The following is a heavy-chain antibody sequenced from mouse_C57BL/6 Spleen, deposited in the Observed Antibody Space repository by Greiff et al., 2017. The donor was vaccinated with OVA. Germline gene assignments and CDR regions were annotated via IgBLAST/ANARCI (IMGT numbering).Heavy chain of an antibody. Sequence: QVQLQQPGAELVMPGASVKLSCKASGYTFTSYWMHWVKQRPGQGLEWIGEIDPSDSYTNYHQKFKGKSTLTVDKSSSTAYMQLSSLTSEDSAVYYCASGYDYYFDYWGQGTTLTVSS. CDR2: IDPSDSYT. CDR3: ASGYDYYFDY. D-gene: IGHD2-4*01. V-gene: IGHV1-69*01. CDR1: GYTFTSYW. J-gene: IGHJ2*01.